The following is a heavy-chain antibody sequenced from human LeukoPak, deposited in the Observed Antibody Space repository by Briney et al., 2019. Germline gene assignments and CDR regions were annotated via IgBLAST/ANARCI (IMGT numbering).Heavy chain of an antibody. Sequence: GGSLRLSCAASGFTFSSYSMNWVRQAPGKGLEWVSYISSSNNTIYYADSVKGRFTISRDNAKNSLYLQMNSLRDEDTAVYYCARSTYCGGDCYPALGYWGQGTLVTVSS. J-gene: IGHJ4*02. CDR1: GFTFSSYS. D-gene: IGHD2-21*02. CDR3: ARSTYCGGDCYPALGY. V-gene: IGHV3-48*02. CDR2: ISSSNNTI.